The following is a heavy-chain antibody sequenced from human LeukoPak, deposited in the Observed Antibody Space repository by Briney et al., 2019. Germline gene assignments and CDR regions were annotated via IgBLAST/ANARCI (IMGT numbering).Heavy chain of an antibody. V-gene: IGHV3-23*01. CDR2: ISGSGGST. Sequence: GGSLRLSCAASGFTFNSYWMTWVRQAPGKGLEWVSAISGSGGSTYYADSVKGRFTISRDNSKNTLYLQMNSLRAEDTAVYYCAKGSVGRGSGWFFDYWGQGTLVTVSS. D-gene: IGHD6-19*01. CDR3: AKGSVGRGSGWFFDY. CDR1: GFTFNSYW. J-gene: IGHJ4*02.